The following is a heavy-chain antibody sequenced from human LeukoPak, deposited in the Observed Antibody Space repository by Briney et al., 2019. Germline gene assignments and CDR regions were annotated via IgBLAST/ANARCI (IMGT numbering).Heavy chain of an antibody. CDR2: TDHIGST. CDR3: ARDLTLDT. Sequence: SETLSLTCAVYGGSFSDYYWNWIRQPPGKGLEWIGETDHIGSTNYNPSLKSRVIISVDTSKNQFSLKLSYVTAADTAVYYCARDLTLDTWGQGTLVTVSS. V-gene: IGHV4-34*01. D-gene: IGHD5-18*01. J-gene: IGHJ4*02. CDR1: GGSFSDYY.